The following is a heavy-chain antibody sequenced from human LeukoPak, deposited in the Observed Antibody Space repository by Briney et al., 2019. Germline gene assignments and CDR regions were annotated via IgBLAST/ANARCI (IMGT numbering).Heavy chain of an antibody. CDR2: ISYDGSNK. V-gene: IGHV3-30*04. J-gene: IGHJ4*02. CDR3: ASGESGWLRFPLDY. CDR1: GFTFSSYE. Sequence: GGPLRLSCAASGFTFSSYEMNWVRQAPGKGLEWVAVISYDGSNKYYADSVKGRFTISRDNSKNTLYLQMNSLRAEDTAVYYCASGESGWLRFPLDYWGQGTLVTVSS. D-gene: IGHD5-12*01.